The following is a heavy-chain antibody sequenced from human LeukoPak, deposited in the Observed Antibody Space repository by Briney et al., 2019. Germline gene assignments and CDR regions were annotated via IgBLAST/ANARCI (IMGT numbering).Heavy chain of an antibody. D-gene: IGHD6-13*01. V-gene: IGHV3-11*01. CDR2: ISDSGDTI. CDR1: GFTFSDYN. Sequence: GGSLRLSCAASGFTFSDYNMTWIRQAPGKGLEWLSYISDSGDTIYYADSVKGRFTISRDNAKNSLYLQMNSLRAEDTAVYYCAREMGSIWNVPIDYWGQGTLVTVSS. CDR3: AREMGSIWNVPIDY. J-gene: IGHJ4*02.